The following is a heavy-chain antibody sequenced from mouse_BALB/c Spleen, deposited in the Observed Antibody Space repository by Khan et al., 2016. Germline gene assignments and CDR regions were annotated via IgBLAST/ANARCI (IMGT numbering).Heavy chain of an antibody. V-gene: IGHV2-9*02. CDR2: IWPGGST. Sequence: QVQLMESGPGLVAPSQSLSITCTVSGFSLTNSGVHWIRQPPGKGLEWLGVIWPGGSTDYNSALMSRLSITKDNSQNKVFFKMISLQTDDTAMYYCARDDQDYDAWFASWGQGTLVIVSA. CDR3: ARDDQDYDAWFAS. J-gene: IGHJ3*01. CDR1: GFSLTNSG. D-gene: IGHD2-4*01.